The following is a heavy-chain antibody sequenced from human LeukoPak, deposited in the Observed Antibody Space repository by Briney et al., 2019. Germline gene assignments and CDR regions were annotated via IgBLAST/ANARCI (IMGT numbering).Heavy chain of an antibody. Sequence: SETLSLTCTVSGYSITSGHYWGWIRQPPGKGLEWIGSIYHSGSTLYNPSLKSRVTISVDPSKNQFSLKLRSVIVADTAVYYCARDQDYYGSGSHGPDHWGQGILVTVSS. CDR2: IYHSGST. V-gene: IGHV4-38-2*02. CDR1: GYSITSGHY. J-gene: IGHJ5*02. CDR3: ARDQDYYGSGSHGPDH. D-gene: IGHD3-10*01.